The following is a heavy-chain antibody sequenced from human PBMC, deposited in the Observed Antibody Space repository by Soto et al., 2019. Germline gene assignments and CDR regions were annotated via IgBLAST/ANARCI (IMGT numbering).Heavy chain of an antibody. D-gene: IGHD3-9*01. CDR3: ARQPDYNILTSYLYYFDY. J-gene: IGHJ4*02. CDR1: GYTFTTYW. CDR2: IYPGDSDV. V-gene: IGHV5-51*01. Sequence: PGESLKISCKASGYTFTTYWIGWVRQMPGKGLEWMGFIYPGDSDVRYSPSFEGQVTISVDTSINTAYLRRNSLKASDTAIYYCARQPDYNILTSYLYYFDYWGQGTPVTVSS.